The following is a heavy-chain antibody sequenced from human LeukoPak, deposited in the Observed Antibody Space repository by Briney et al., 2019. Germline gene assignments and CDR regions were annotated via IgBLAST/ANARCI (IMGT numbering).Heavy chain of an antibody. CDR1: GGSISTNRYN. Sequence: SETLSLTCTVSGGSISTNRYNWAWIRQSPGKGLEWIGSIFHRGTTHYNPSLKSRVTLSLDTSNNHFSLTLTSVTAADTAVYYCGSRRTAMFGVIKGPIDYWGQGTLVTVSS. V-gene: IGHV4-39*02. D-gene: IGHD3-3*01. J-gene: IGHJ4*02. CDR2: IFHRGTT. CDR3: GSRRTAMFGVIKGPIDY.